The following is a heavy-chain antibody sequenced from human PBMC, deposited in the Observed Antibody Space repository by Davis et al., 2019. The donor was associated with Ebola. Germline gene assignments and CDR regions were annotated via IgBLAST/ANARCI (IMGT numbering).Heavy chain of an antibody. Sequence: SLKISCAASGFTFDDYAMHWVRQAPGKGLEWVSGISWNSGSIGYADSVKGRFTISRDNAKNSLYLQMNSLRAEDTAVYYCARYFVDIVVVPAAMSWYFDLWGRGTLVTVSS. D-gene: IGHD2-2*03. CDR1: GFTFDDYA. J-gene: IGHJ2*01. CDR3: ARYFVDIVVVPAAMSWYFDL. CDR2: ISWNSGSI. V-gene: IGHV3-9*01.